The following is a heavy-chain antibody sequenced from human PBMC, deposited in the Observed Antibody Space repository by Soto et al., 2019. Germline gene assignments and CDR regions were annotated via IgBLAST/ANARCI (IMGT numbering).Heavy chain of an antibody. CDR2: ISGSGGST. CDR1: GFTFSSYA. D-gene: IGHD4-4*01. J-gene: IGHJ6*02. Sequence: GGSLRLSCAASGFTFSSYAMSWVRQAPGKGLEWVSAISGSGGSTYYADSVKGRFTISRDNSKNTLYLQMNSLRAEDTAVYYCAKDMGHVGDSNYDHSDYYGMDVWGQGTTVTVSS. V-gene: IGHV3-23*01. CDR3: AKDMGHVGDSNYDHSDYYGMDV.